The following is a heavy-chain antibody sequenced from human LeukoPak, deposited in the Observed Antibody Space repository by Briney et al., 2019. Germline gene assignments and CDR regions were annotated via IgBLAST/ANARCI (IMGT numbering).Heavy chain of an antibody. V-gene: IGHV1-58*01. CDR2: IVVGSGNT. Sequence: ASVKVSCKASGFTFTSSAVQWVRQARGQRLEWIGWIVVGSGNTNYAQKFQERVTITRDMSTSTAYMELSSLRSEDTAVYYCAADSDYGDYNFDYWGQGTPVTVSS. D-gene: IGHD4-17*01. CDR3: AADSDYGDYNFDY. CDR1: GFTFTSSA. J-gene: IGHJ4*02.